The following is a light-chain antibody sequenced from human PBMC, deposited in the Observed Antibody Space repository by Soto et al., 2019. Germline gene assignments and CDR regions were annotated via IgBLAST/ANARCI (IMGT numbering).Light chain of an antibody. CDR1: SSDIGSRS. J-gene: IGLJ2*01. CDR2: STN. Sequence: QSVLTQPPSASGTPGQRVTISCFGSSSDIGSRSVNWYQHLPGTAPKLVIYSTNQRPSGVPDRFSGSKSGTSASLAISGLQPEDEADYYCSTWDDNLTGVLFGGGTKLTVL. CDR3: STWDDNLTGVL. V-gene: IGLV1-44*01.